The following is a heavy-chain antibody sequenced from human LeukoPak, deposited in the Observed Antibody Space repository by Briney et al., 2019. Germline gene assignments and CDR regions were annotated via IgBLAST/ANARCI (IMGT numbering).Heavy chain of an antibody. CDR3: ARGNYGSGSYYQNNWFDP. D-gene: IGHD3-10*01. CDR2: IWYDGSNK. J-gene: IGHJ5*02. CDR1: GFTFSSYG. V-gene: IGHV3-33*01. Sequence: GGSLRLSCAASGFTFSSYGMHWVPQAPGKGLGGVAVIWYDGSNKYYADSVKGRFTISRDNSKNTLYLQMNSLRAEDTAVYYCARGNYGSGSYYQNNWFDPWGQGTLVTVSS.